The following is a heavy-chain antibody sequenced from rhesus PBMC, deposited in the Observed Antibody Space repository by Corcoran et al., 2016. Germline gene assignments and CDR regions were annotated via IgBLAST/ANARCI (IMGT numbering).Heavy chain of an antibody. CDR3: ARDWAYNWNYGYFDL. CDR1: GGSISSNY. J-gene: IGHJ2*01. V-gene: IGHV4-173*01. Sequence: QLQLQESGPGLVKPSETLSLTCAVSGGSISSNYWSWIRQPPGKGLEWIGRISGSGGNTDYNPSPKSQVNISTDTSKNQFSLKLSAVTAADTAVYYCARDWAYNWNYGYFDLWGPGTPITISS. D-gene: IGHD1-26*01. CDR2: ISGSGGNT.